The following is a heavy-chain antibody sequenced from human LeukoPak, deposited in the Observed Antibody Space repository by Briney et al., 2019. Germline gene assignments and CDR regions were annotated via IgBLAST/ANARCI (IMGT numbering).Heavy chain of an antibody. CDR3: ARTDYDILTGARMDV. Sequence: ASVKVSCKASGYTFTSYYMHWVRQAPGQGLEWMGLISAYNANTNYAQKFQGRVTMTTDTSTSTVYMELRSLRSDDTAIYYCARTDYDILTGARMDVWGKGTTVTVSS. V-gene: IGHV1-18*04. D-gene: IGHD3-9*01. CDR1: GYTFTSYY. CDR2: ISAYNANT. J-gene: IGHJ6*04.